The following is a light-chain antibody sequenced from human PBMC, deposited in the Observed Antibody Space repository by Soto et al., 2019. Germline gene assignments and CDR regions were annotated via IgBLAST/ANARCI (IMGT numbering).Light chain of an antibody. CDR3: SSYTSSSVV. V-gene: IGLV2-14*01. J-gene: IGLJ2*01. CDR2: EDS. CDR1: SSAVGGYKY. Sequence: QSVLTQPASVSGSPGQSITISCTGTSSAVGGYKYVSWYQQHPGKAPKVIIYEDSDRPSGVSSRFSGSRSGNAASLTISGLQAEDEADYYCSSYTSSSVVFGGGTKVTVL.